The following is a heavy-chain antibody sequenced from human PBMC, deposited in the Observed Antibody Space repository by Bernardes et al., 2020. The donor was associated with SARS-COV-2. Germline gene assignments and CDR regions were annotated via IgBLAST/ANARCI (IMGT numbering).Heavy chain of an antibody. J-gene: IGHJ4*02. D-gene: IGHD6-19*01. V-gene: IGHV5-51*01. Sequence: GESVKSSCKASGYRFSNYWIAWVRQMPGKGLEWMGIIFSADTDVRYSPAFQGQVTISADKSINTAYLQWNSLKASDTAMYYCARAPAGPGAFDFWGQGTLVTVSP. CDR3: ARAPAGPGAFDF. CDR1: GYRFSNYW. CDR2: IFSADTDV.